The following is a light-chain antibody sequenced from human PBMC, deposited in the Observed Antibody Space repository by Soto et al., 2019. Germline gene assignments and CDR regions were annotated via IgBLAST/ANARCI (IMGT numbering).Light chain of an antibody. CDR1: SSDIGGYNY. V-gene: IGLV2-14*01. CDR3: SSYTSSNTLV. J-gene: IGLJ2*01. CDR2: EVI. Sequence: QSALTQPASVSGSPGQSITISCTGTSSDIGGYNYVSWYQQYLDKAPKLIIYEVINRPSGASNRFSGSKSGNTASLTISGLQAEDEADSYCSSYTSSNTLVFGGGTKVTVL.